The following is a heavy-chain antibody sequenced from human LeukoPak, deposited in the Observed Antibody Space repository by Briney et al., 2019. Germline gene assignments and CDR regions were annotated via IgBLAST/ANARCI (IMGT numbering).Heavy chain of an antibody. V-gene: IGHV3-21*04. CDR2: ISSSSSSYI. CDR3: AKVVSSSWYGSDY. Sequence: NPGGSLRLSCAASGFTFSSYSMNWVRQAPGKGLEWVSSISSSSSSYIYYADSVKGRFTISRDNSKNTLYLQMNSLRAEDTAVYYCAKVVSSSWYGSDYWGQGTLDTVSS. D-gene: IGHD6-13*01. CDR1: GFTFSSYS. J-gene: IGHJ4*02.